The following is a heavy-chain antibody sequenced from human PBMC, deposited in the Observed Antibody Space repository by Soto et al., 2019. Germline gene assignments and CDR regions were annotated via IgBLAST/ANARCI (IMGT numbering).Heavy chain of an antibody. CDR1: GYTFSKYA. CDR2: VSRSGAAT. V-gene: IGHV3-23*01. J-gene: IGHJ5*02. D-gene: IGHD6-19*01. Sequence: EVQLLESGGGLVQPGGSLRLSCAASGYTFSKYAMIWVRQAPGQGLDWVAGVSRSGAATYYADSVKGRFTISRDNSKNTLCLQMNSLRAEDTALYYCAKGSGEVPTNWFDPWGQGTLVTVSS. CDR3: AKGSGEVPTNWFDP.